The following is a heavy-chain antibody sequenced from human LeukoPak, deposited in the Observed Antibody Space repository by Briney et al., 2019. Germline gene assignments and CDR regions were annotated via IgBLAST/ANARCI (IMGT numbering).Heavy chain of an antibody. Sequence: PSQTLPLTCTVSGGSINNRNYFWSWIRQHPGEGLEWIGYINYSGSTYYNPSLKSRVTISVDTSKNQFSLELNSVTAADTAVYHCARTYYDILTGSTLNYFDYWGQGTLVTVSS. D-gene: IGHD3-9*01. CDR3: ARTYYDILTGSTLNYFDY. CDR1: GGSINNRNYF. CDR2: INYSGST. J-gene: IGHJ4*02. V-gene: IGHV4-31*03.